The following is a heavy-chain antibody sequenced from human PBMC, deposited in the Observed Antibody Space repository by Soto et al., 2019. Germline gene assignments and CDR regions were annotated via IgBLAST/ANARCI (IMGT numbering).Heavy chain of an antibody. V-gene: IGHV1-69*01. CDR3: AKDLDQAFDI. CDR1: GGTFSSYA. CDR2: IMPIFGTA. D-gene: IGHD2-2*01. Sequence: QVQLVQSGAEVKKPGSSVKVSCKASGGTFSSYAISWVRQAPGQGLEWMGGIMPIFGTANYTQKFQGRITINADESTSTAYMELSSLRYEDTAVYYCAKDLDQAFDISAQGTMVTVSS. J-gene: IGHJ3*02.